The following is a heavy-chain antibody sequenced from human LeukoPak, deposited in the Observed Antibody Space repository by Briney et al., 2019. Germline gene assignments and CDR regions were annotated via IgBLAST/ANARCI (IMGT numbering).Heavy chain of an antibody. CDR3: ARVRSSGYYYPNWFDP. CDR1: GGSLSSGDYY. D-gene: IGHD3-22*01. Sequence: SQTLYLTCTVSGGSLSSGDYYWSWIRQPPGKGLEWIGYIYYSGSTYYNPSLKSRVTISVDTSKNQFSLKLSSVTAADTAVYYCARVRSSGYYYPNWFDPWGQGTLVTVSS. V-gene: IGHV4-30-4*08. CDR2: IYYSGST. J-gene: IGHJ5*02.